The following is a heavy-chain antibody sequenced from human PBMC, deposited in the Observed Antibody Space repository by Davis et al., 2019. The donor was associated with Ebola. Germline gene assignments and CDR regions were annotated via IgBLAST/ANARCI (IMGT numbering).Heavy chain of an antibody. V-gene: IGHV4-4*02. CDR1: GDSISTNNW. CDR3: ARGDYGMDV. Sequence: SETLSLTCDVSGDSISTNNWWRWVRQPPGKGLAWIGEIHHLGSANYKPSLTSRLTISLDKSKNQISLRWTSVTVADTAVYYCARGDYGMDVWGQGTTVSV. J-gene: IGHJ6*02. CDR2: IHHLGSA. D-gene: IGHD4/OR15-4a*01.